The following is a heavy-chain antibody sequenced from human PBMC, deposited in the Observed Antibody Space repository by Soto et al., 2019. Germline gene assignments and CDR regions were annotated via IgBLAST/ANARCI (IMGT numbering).Heavy chain of an antibody. J-gene: IGHJ4*02. CDR3: ARDPCSSTSCYLSY. D-gene: IGHD2-2*01. CDR1: GFTLSSYG. Sequence: PGGSLRLSCAASGFTLSSYGMHWVRQAPGKGLEWVAVIWYDGSNKYYADSVKGRFTISRDNSKNTLYLQMNSLRAEDTAVYYCARDPCSSTSCYLSYWGQGTLVTVSS. CDR2: IWYDGSNK. V-gene: IGHV3-33*01.